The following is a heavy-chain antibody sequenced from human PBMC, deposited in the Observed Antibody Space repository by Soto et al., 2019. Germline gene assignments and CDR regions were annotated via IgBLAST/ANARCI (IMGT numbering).Heavy chain of an antibody. V-gene: IGHV4-38-2*02. Sequence: SETLSLTCTVSSSPINSRYYWGWIRQTPGKGLEWVASIYHSGSTHYNPSLKSRATISVDTSNNQFSLRLSSVTAADTAIYYCVRNTSGRTIHYWGQATHVTVSS. CDR1: SSPINSRYY. J-gene: IGHJ4*02. D-gene: IGHD6-19*01. CDR2: IYHSGST. CDR3: VRNTSGRTIHY.